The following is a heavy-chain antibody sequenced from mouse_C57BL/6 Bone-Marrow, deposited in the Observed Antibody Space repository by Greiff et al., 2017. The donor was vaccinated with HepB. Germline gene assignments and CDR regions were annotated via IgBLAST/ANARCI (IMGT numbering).Heavy chain of an antibody. Sequence: VQLQQSGPGLVKPSQSLFLTCSFTGFPITSGYYWIWIRQSPGKPLEWMGYITHSGETFYNPSLQSPISITRETSKNQFFLQMNSVTTEDTAMYYCAGDEGTGTGFAYWGQGTLVTVSA. D-gene: IGHD4-1*01. CDR2: ITHSGET. CDR1: GFPITSGYY. J-gene: IGHJ3*01. CDR3: AGDEGTGTGFAY. V-gene: IGHV12-3*01.